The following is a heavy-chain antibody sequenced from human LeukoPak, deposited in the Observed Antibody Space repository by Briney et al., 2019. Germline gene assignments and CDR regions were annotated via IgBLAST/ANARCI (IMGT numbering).Heavy chain of an antibody. V-gene: IGHV7-4-1*02. J-gene: IGHJ4*02. CDR2: INTNTGNP. CDR3: ARGSVATIKIFDY. Sequence: GASVKVSCKVSGGTFSSYGIIWVRQAPGQGLEWMGWINTNTGNPTYAQGFTGRFVFSLDTSVSTAYLQISSLKAEDTAVYYCARGSVATIKIFDYWGQGTLVTVSS. CDR1: GGTFSSYG. D-gene: IGHD5-12*01.